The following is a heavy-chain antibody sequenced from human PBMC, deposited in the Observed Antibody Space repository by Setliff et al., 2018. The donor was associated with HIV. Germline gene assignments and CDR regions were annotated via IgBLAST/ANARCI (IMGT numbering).Heavy chain of an antibody. Sequence: GGSLRLSCAASGFTFSNYGMVWVRQAPGKGLEWVSSISPSSVYLNYADSVKGRFTISRDNAKNSLYLQMNSLRAEDTAVYYCARDATYYNFWSGYEEAFDIWGQGTMVTVSS. D-gene: IGHD3-3*01. CDR1: GFTFSNYG. CDR3: ARDATYYNFWSGYEEAFDI. CDR2: ISPSSVYL. J-gene: IGHJ3*02. V-gene: IGHV3-21*01.